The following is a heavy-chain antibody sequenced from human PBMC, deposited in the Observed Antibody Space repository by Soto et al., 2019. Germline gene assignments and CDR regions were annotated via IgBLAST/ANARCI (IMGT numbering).Heavy chain of an antibody. J-gene: IGHJ5*02. CDR1: GYTFTGYY. V-gene: IGHV1-2*02. Sequence: ASVKVSCKASGYTFTGYYMHWVRQAPGQGLEWMGWINPNSGGTNYAQKFQGRVTMTRDTSISTAYMELGSLRSDDTAVYYCVRDASSGYRGWWDPWGQGTLVTVS. CDR3: VRDASSGYRGWWDP. D-gene: IGHD5-12*01. CDR2: INPNSGGT.